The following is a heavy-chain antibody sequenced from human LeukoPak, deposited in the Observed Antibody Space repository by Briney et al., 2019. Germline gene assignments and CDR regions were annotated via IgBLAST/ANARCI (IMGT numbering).Heavy chain of an antibody. CDR2: ISSSGSTI. CDR3: ARELIYCSGGSCYGPTSGAFDI. J-gene: IGHJ3*02. CDR1: GFTFSDYY. D-gene: IGHD2-15*01. V-gene: IGHV3-11*01. Sequence: GGSLRLSCAASGFTFSDYYMSWIRQAPGKGLEWVSYISSSGSTIYYADSVKGRFTISRDNAKNSLYLQMNSLRAEDTAVYYCARELIYCSGGSCYGPTSGAFDIWGQGTMVTVSS.